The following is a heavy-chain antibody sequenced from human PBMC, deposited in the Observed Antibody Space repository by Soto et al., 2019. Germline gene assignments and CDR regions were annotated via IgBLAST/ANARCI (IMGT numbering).Heavy chain of an antibody. CDR1: GFTFSGFW. D-gene: IGHD6-19*01. J-gene: IGHJ4*02. CDR3: VRVKETRGWGAFDY. V-gene: IGHV3-74*01. Sequence: EVQLVESGGGLVQPGGSLRLSCTASGFTFSGFWMHWVRQAPGKGLVWVSRINGDGSVTNYADSVKGRFTISRDNAKNALYLQKNSLRVEETSVYYCVRVKETRGWGAFDYWGQGTLVTVSS. CDR2: INGDGSVT.